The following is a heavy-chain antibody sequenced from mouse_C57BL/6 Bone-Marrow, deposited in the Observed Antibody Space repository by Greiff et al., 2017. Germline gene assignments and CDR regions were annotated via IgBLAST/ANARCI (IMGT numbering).Heavy chain of an antibody. D-gene: IGHD1-1*01. CDR3: ARSEVVAPEAMDY. CDR2: INPNNGGT. J-gene: IGHJ4*01. CDR1: GYTFTDYY. V-gene: IGHV1-26*01. Sequence: VQLQQSGPELVKPGASVKISCKASGYTFTDYYMNWVKQSHGKSLEWIGDINPNNGGTSYNQKFKGKATLTVDKSSSTAYMELRSLTSEDSAVYYCARSEVVAPEAMDYWGQGTSVTVSS.